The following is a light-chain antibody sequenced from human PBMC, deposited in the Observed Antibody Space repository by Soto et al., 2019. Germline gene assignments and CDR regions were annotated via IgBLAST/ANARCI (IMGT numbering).Light chain of an antibody. CDR3: ATWDDSLNARGV. CDR1: RSNIGNNA. Sequence: QTVVTQTPSASGTPGQTVTISCSGSRSNIGNNAVSWYQQFPGTATKLLIYNNNQRPSGVPDRFSGSKSGTSASLAISGLQSEDEADYYCATWDDSLNARGVFGGGTKVTVL. CDR2: NNN. V-gene: IGLV1-44*01. J-gene: IGLJ3*02.